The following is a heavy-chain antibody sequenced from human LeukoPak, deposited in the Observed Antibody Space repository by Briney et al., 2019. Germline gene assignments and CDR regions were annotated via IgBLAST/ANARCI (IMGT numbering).Heavy chain of an antibody. V-gene: IGHV1-46*01. D-gene: IGHD3-3*01. CDR2: INPSGGST. CDR1: GYTFTNYY. Sequence: ASVKVSCKSSGYTFTNYYIHWVRQAPGPGLEWMGMINPSGGSTNYAQSFQGRVTMTRDTSTSTVYMELSNLRSEDTAVYYCARDAIENYDFWSGSYFYFDYWGQGTLVTASS. CDR3: ARDAIENYDFWSGSYFYFDY. J-gene: IGHJ4*02.